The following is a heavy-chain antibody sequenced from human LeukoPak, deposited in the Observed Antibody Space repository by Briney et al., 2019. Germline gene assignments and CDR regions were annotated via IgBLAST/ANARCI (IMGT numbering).Heavy chain of an antibody. J-gene: IGHJ3*02. D-gene: IGHD1-26*01. V-gene: IGHV3-53*01. CDR1: GFTVSSNY. Sequence: PGGSLRLSCAASGFTVSSNYMSWVRQTPGKGLEWVSVLYSGGSTYYADSVKGRFTISRDNSKNTLYLQMNSLGAEDTAVYYCAILSGSYAFDIWGQGTMVTVSS. CDR3: AILSGSYAFDI. CDR2: LYSGGST.